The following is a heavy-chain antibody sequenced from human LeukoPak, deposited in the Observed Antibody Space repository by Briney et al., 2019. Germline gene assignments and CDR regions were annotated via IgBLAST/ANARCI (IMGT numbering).Heavy chain of an antibody. D-gene: IGHD2-2*01. V-gene: IGHV3-23*01. Sequence: GGSLRLSCAASGFTFSNYAMTWVRQAPGKGLEWVSGITNTGFATFYADSVRGRFTISGDNSRNTLYLQMDSLRAEDTAVYYCARAGFCSTTTCYNPFDYWGQGTLVTVSS. CDR3: ARAGFCSTTTCYNPFDY. J-gene: IGHJ4*02. CDR2: ITNTGFAT. CDR1: GFTFSNYA.